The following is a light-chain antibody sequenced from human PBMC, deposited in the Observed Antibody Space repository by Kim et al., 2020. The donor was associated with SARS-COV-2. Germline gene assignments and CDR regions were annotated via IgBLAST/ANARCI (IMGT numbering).Light chain of an antibody. J-gene: IGKJ1*01. CDR2: DAS. V-gene: IGKV3-15*01. Sequence: VSPGERVPLPCRASQSIRTHLAWYQQKPGQAPRLLIHDASTRATGVPATFSGSGSGTDFVLSIDNVQSDAIAVYYCQQYDDWPRTFGQGTKVDIK. CDR1: QSIRTH. CDR3: QQYDDWPRT.